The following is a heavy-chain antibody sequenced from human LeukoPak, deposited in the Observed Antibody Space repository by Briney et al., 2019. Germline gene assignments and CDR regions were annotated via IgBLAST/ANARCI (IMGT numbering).Heavy chain of an antibody. J-gene: IGHJ4*02. Sequence: PSETLSLTCAVYGGSFSGYYWSWIRQPPGKGLEWIGEINHSGSTNYNPSLKSRVTISVDTSENQFSLKLSSVTAADTAVYYCARGLDGETSKYFDYWGQGTLVTVSS. D-gene: IGHD3-10*01. CDR2: INHSGST. CDR3: ARGLDGETSKYFDY. V-gene: IGHV4-34*01. CDR1: GGSFSGYY.